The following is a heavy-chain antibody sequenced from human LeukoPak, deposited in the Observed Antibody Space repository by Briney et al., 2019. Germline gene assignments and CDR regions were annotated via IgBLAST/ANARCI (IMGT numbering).Heavy chain of an antibody. D-gene: IGHD6-6*01. CDR1: GFTFSSYA. Sequence: GGSLRLSCAASGFTFSSYAMHWVRQAPGKGLEWVAVISYDGSNKYYADSVKGRFTISRDNSKNTLYLQMNGLRAEDTAVYYCARVPHIAARPTEAYFDYWGQGTLVTVSS. J-gene: IGHJ4*02. CDR2: ISYDGSNK. CDR3: ARVPHIAARPTEAYFDY. V-gene: IGHV3-30*04.